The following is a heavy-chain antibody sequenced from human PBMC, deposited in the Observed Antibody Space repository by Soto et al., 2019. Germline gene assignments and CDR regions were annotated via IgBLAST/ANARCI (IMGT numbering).Heavy chain of an antibody. Sequence: QVQVVQYGAEVKKPGSSVKVSCKVSGDTFTNFAISWVRQAPGQGLEWMGGIIPMFDTPHYAQNFRGRVTITADGATTTAYMELNRLRSADTAVYYCAAGGHNDGYNYYHGMDVWGQGTTVTVS. V-gene: IGHV1-69*19. CDR3: AAGGHNDGYNYYHGMDV. CDR1: GDTFTNFA. D-gene: IGHD5-18*01. J-gene: IGHJ6*02. CDR2: IIPMFDTP.